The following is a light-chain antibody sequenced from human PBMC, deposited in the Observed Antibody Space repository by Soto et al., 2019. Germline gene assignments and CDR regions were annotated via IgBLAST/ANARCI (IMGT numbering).Light chain of an antibody. V-gene: IGKV3-20*01. CDR2: NAS. CDR3: HHYGSSPPVT. CDR1: QSVSSSY. J-gene: IGKJ5*01. Sequence: EKVLKQTPGTLSLYPGGRATLSCRARQSVSSSYLSWYRQKPGQPPRLRIYNASNRATGIPDRFRGSGSGPDFTLTISILEPEDFAMYYCHHYGSSPPVTFGQGTRLEIK.